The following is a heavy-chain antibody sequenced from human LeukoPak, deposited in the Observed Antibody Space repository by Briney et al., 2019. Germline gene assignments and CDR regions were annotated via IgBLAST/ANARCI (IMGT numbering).Heavy chain of an antibody. V-gene: IGHV4-59*01. Sequence: SETLSLTCTVSGGSISPYFGSWFRQPPGKGLEWIGYISYTGSTIYSPSLTSRVTISVDTSKNQFSLQLTSVTAADTAVYYCARDDYRGVTNFDPWGQGTLVTVSS. CDR2: ISYTGST. J-gene: IGHJ5*02. CDR1: GGSISPYF. CDR3: ARDDYRGVTNFDP. D-gene: IGHD3-10*01.